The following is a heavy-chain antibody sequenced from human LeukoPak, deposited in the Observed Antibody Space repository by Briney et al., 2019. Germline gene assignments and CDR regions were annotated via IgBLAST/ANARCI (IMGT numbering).Heavy chain of an antibody. D-gene: IGHD3-22*01. CDR2: ISGSGGST. V-gene: IGHV3-23*01. CDR3: AKENYYDSWGHAFDI. Sequence: GGSLRLSCAASGFTFTNYGMSWVRQAPGKGLEWVSAISGSGGSTYYADSVKGRFTISRDNSKNTLYLQMNSLRAEDTAVYYCAKENYYDSWGHAFDIWGQGTMVTVSS. CDR1: GFTFTNYG. J-gene: IGHJ3*02.